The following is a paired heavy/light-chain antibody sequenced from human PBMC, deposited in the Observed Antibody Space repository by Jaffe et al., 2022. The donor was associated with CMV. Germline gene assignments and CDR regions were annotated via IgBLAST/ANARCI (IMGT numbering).Heavy chain of an antibody. D-gene: IGHD2-15*01. Sequence: QVQLVQSGAEVKKPGASVRVSCKASGHTLTSYTIHWVRQAPGQGLEWMGWINAAVGTTKYSQKFQDRVTITRDTSATTAYMELSSLRSEDTAVYYCARGSLYCSSGICYYNHYYMDVWGKGTTVTVSS. J-gene: IGHJ6*03. V-gene: IGHV1-3*01. CDR3: ARGSLYCSSGICYYNHYYMDV. CDR2: INAAVGTT. CDR1: GHTLTSYT.
Light chain of an antibody. V-gene: IGKV3-20*01. CDR3: QQYASSPYT. CDR1: QSVSSNY. CDR2: GAS. J-gene: IGKJ2*01. Sequence: EIVLTQSPGTLSLSPGERVTLSCRASQSVSSNYLAWYHHKPGQAPRLLIYGASNRATGIPDTFSGSGSGTDFTLTITRLEPEDFAVYYCQQYASSPYTFGQGTKLEIK.